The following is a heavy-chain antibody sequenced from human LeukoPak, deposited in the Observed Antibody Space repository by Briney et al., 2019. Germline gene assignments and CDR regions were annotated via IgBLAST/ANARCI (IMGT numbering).Heavy chain of an antibody. CDR3: ARDLHPSGWSDFDY. J-gene: IGHJ4*02. Sequence: PGGSLRLSCAASGFTFSSYWMSWVRQAPGKGLEWVANIKQDGSEKYYVDSVKGRFTISRDNAKNSLYLQMNSLRAEDTAVYYCARDLHPSGWSDFDYWGQGTLVTVSS. D-gene: IGHD6-19*01. CDR2: IKQDGSEK. CDR1: GFTFSSYW. V-gene: IGHV3-7*01.